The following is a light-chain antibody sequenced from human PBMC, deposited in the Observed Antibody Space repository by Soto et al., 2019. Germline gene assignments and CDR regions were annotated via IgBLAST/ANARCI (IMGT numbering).Light chain of an antibody. V-gene: IGKV3-20*01. CDR1: QSVRNNY. CDR3: QQYGSSPQT. CDR2: GAS. Sequence: EIALTQSPGTLSLSPGERATLSCRASQSVRNNYLAWYQQKPGQAPRLLIYGASSRATGIPDRFSGSGSGTDFALTISRLEPEDFAVYYCQQYGSSPQTFGQGTKVEIK. J-gene: IGKJ1*01.